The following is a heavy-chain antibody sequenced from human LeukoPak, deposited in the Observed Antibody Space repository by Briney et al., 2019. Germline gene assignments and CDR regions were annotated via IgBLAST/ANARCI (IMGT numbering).Heavy chain of an antibody. Sequence: QAGGSLRLSCAASGFTFNDYAMYWVRQAPGKGLEWVTLISYDGYDKSYADSVRGRFTISRDNSRNTLYLQMDSLRAEDTAVYYCAKDESPQSCYYDSSGYYRPIPLFVCSAEPYWGQGTLVTVSS. J-gene: IGHJ4*02. CDR1: GFTFNDYA. CDR2: ISYDGYDK. CDR3: AKDESPQSCYYDSSGYYRPIPLFVCSAEPY. D-gene: IGHD3-22*01. V-gene: IGHV3-30-3*01.